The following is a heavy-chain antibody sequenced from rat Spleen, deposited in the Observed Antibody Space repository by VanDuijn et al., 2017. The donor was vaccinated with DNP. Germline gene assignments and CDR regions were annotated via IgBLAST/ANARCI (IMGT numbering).Heavy chain of an antibody. CDR2: ITYDGSRT. CDR1: GFTFSAYN. J-gene: IGHJ2*01. Sequence: EVQLVESGGDFVQPGRSLRLSCAASGFTFSAYNMAWVRQAPKKALEWVATITYDGSRTYYRDSVKGRFTISRANSKSTLFLQMDSLRSEDTATYYCARQYYSPRVYLDYWGQGVVVTVSS. V-gene: IGHV5S10*01. CDR3: ARQYYSPRVYLDY. D-gene: IGHD1-1*01.